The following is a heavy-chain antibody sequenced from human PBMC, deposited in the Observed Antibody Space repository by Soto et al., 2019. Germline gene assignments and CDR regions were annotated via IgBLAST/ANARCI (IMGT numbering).Heavy chain of an antibody. D-gene: IGHD3-10*01. CDR2: INPSGGST. Sequence: ASVKVSCNASGYTFTSYYMHGLRQAPGQGREWMVIINPSGGSTSYAQKFQGRVTMTRDTSTSTVYMELSSMRSEDTAVYYCARAPDYYGSGSYWDYWGQGTLVTVSS. V-gene: IGHV1-46*01. CDR3: ARAPDYYGSGSYWDY. J-gene: IGHJ4*02. CDR1: GYTFTSYY.